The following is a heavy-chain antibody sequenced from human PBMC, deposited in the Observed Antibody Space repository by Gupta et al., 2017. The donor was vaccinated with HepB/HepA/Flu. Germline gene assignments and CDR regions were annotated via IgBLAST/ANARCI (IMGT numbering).Heavy chain of an antibody. D-gene: IGHD3-3*01. CDR2: INWNGGST. CDR1: GFALAGDA. CDR3: ARDGTYYDFWSGYPY. J-gene: IGHJ4*02. V-gene: IGHV3-20*04. Sequence: VRRVLSGGGVVRLGGALRLSCAASGFALAGDALSFVCEAPGKGLEWVSGINWNGGSTGYADSVKGRFTISRDNAKNSLYLQMNSLRAEDTALYYCARDGTYYDFWSGYPYWGQGTLVTVSS.